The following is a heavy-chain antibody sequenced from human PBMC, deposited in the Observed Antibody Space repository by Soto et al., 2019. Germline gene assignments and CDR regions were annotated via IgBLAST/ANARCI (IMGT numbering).Heavy chain of an antibody. CDR3: ARGTYIAAALLAY. D-gene: IGHD6-13*01. J-gene: IGHJ4*02. V-gene: IGHV4-59*08. CDR2: IYYSGST. CDR1: GDSISSSY. Sequence: SETLSLTCTVSGDSISSSYWSWIRQSPGKGLEWIGYIYYSGSTNYNASLKSRVTISVDTSKNQFSLKLNSVTAADTAVYYCARGTYIAAALLAYWGQGTLVTVSS.